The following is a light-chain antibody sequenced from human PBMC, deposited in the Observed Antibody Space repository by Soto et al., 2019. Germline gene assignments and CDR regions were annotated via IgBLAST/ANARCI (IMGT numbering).Light chain of an antibody. CDR1: SSDIGNYNL. CDR2: EGT. Sequence: QSALTQPASVSGSPGQSITISCTGTSSDIGNYNLVSWYQQHPGKVPKLIIYEGTKRPSGVSNRFSGSKSGNTASLTISGLQADDEADYHCSSYTGSSVIFGGGTKLTVL. V-gene: IGLV2-23*01. CDR3: SSYTGSSVI. J-gene: IGLJ2*01.